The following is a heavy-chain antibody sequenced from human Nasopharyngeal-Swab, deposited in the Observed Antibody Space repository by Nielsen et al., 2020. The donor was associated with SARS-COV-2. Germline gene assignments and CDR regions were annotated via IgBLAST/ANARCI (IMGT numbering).Heavy chain of an antibody. CDR2: ISGSGGST. CDR1: GFTFSSYA. Sequence: GESLKISCAASGFTFSSYAMSWVRQAPGKGLKWVSAISGSGGSTYYADSVKGRFTISRDNSKNTLYLQMNSLRAEDTAVYYCAKAGGAFDIWGQGTMVTVSS. V-gene: IGHV3-23*01. J-gene: IGHJ3*02. CDR3: AKAGGAFDI. D-gene: IGHD3-16*01.